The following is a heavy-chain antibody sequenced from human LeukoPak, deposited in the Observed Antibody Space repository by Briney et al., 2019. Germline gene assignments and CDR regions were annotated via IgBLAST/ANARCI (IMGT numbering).Heavy chain of an antibody. CDR3: AKAGYSSGWTRDYFDY. V-gene: IGHV3-48*01. CDR1: GFTFSSYS. CDR2: ISSSSSTI. D-gene: IGHD6-19*01. J-gene: IGHJ4*02. Sequence: GGSLRLSCAASGFTFSSYSMNWVRQAPGKGLEWVSYISSSSSTIYYADSVKGRFTISRDNAKNTLYLQMNSLRAEDTAVYYCAKAGYSSGWTRDYFDYWGQGTLVTVSS.